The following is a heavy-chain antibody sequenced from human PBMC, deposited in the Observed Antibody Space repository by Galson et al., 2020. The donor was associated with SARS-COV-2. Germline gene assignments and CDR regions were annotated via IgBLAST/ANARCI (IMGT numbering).Heavy chain of an antibody. J-gene: IGHJ6*02. D-gene: IGHD2-2*01. CDR3: ARGGCTSASCYRNAMDV. V-gene: IGHV3-74*01. Sequence: GGSLRLSCAASGFSFSSHWMHWVRQAPGKRLVWVSRISSGGITTNYTDSMQGRFTISRDNAKNTLYLQMDSLRADDTAVYYCARGGCTSASCYRNAMDVWGQGTTVTVSS. CDR1: GFSFSSHW. CDR2: ISSGGITT.